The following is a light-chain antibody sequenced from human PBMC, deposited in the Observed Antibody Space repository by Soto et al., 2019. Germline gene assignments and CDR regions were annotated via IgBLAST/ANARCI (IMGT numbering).Light chain of an antibody. V-gene: IGKV3-15*01. CDR1: QSVSSN. Sequence: EIVMTQSPATLSVSPGERATLSCRASQSVSSNLAWYQQKPGQAPRLLIYGASTRSTGIPARFSGSGSGTEFTLTTSSLQSEEFVVYYCQQYNNWPLTFGGGTKVEIK. J-gene: IGKJ4*01. CDR2: GAS. CDR3: QQYNNWPLT.